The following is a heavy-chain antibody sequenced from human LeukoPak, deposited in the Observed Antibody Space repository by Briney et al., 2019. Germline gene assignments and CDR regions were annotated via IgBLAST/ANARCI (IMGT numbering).Heavy chain of an antibody. CDR1: GFTFSSYA. V-gene: IGHV3-23*01. Sequence: GGSLRLSCAASGFTFSSYAMSWVRQAPGKGLEWVSAISGSGGNTYYADSVKGRFTISRDNSKNTLYLQMNSLRAEDTAVYYCAKLLNVVTAPYYYYYGMDVWGQGTTVTVSS. D-gene: IGHD2-21*02. CDR3: AKLLNVVTAPYYYYYGMDV. J-gene: IGHJ6*02. CDR2: ISGSGGNT.